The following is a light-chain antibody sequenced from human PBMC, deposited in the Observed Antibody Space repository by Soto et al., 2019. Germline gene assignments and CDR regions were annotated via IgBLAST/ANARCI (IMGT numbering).Light chain of an antibody. CDR1: SSDVGGYNY. J-gene: IGLJ1*01. V-gene: IGLV2-11*01. CDR3: CSYAGSSYV. CDR2: DVT. Sequence: QSVLTQPRSVSGSPGQSVAISCTGTSSDVGGYNYVSWYQQHPGKAPKFMIYDVTKRPSGVPDRFSGSKSGNTASLTISGLQAEDEADYYCCSYAGSSYVFGIGTKVTVL.